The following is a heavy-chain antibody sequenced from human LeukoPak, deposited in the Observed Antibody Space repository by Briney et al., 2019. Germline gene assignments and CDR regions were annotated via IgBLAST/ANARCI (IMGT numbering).Heavy chain of an antibody. J-gene: IGHJ3*02. D-gene: IGHD1-1*01. V-gene: IGHV4-4*07. CDR1: SDSTY. Sequence: SETLSLTXTVSSDSTYWGWIRQPSGKGLEWIGRIHTTGSTNYNPSLNSRVTISLDTSNHQLSLKLNSVTAADTAVYYCARGAGTITNDAFDIWGQGTMVTVSS. CDR3: ARGAGTITNDAFDI. CDR2: IHTTGST.